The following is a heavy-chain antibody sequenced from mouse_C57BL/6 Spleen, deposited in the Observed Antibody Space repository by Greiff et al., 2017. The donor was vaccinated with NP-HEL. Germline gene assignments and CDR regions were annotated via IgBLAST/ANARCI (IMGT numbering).Heavy chain of an antibody. V-gene: IGHV1-81*01. Sequence: QVQLQQSGAELARPGASVKLSCKASGYTFTSYGISWVKQRTGQGLEWIGEIYPRRGNTYYNEKFKGKATLTADKSSSTAYMELRSLTSEDSAVYFCARDGGYAMDYWGQGTSVTVSS. J-gene: IGHJ4*01. CDR1: GYTFTSYG. CDR3: ARDGGYAMDY. CDR2: IYPRRGNT.